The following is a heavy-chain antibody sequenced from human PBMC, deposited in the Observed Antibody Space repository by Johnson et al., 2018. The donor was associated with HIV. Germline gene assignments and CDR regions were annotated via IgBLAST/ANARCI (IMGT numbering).Heavy chain of an antibody. Sequence: QVQLVESGGGVVQPGRSLRLSCAASGFTFSSYAMHWVRQAPGKGLKWVAVISYDGSNKYYADSVKGRFIISRDNSKNTLYLQMNSLRAEDTAVYYCAKDSRYSYGPDAFDIWGQGTMVTVSS. D-gene: IGHD5-18*01. CDR1: GFTFSSYA. CDR3: AKDSRYSYGPDAFDI. J-gene: IGHJ3*02. V-gene: IGHV3-30-3*01. CDR2: ISYDGSNK.